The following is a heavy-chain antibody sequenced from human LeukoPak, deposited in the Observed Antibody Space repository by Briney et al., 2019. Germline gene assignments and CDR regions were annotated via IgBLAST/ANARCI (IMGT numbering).Heavy chain of an antibody. CDR1: GFTFSSYG. CDR3: AKRTQLYFDY. Sequence: PGGSLRLSCAASGFTFSSYGMHWVRQAPGKGLEWVSAISGSGGSTYYADSVKGRFTISRDNSKNTLYLQMNSLRAEDTAVYYCAKRTQLYFDYWGQGTLVTVSS. V-gene: IGHV3-23*01. CDR2: ISGSGGST. D-gene: IGHD5-18*01. J-gene: IGHJ4*02.